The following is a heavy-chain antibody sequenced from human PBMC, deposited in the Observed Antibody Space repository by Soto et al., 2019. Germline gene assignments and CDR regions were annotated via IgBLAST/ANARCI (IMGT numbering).Heavy chain of an antibody. D-gene: IGHD6-19*01. CDR3: TTGRSSGPYYYYYGMDV. CDR1: GFTLSNAW. J-gene: IGHJ6*02. V-gene: IGHV3-15*01. Sequence: PGGSVRLSCAASGFTLSNAWMSWVRQAPGKGLEWVGRIKSKTDGGTTDYAAPVKGRFTISRDDSKNTLYLQMNSLKTEDTAVYYCTTGRSSGPYYYYYGMDVWGQGTTVTVSS. CDR2: IKSKTDGGTT.